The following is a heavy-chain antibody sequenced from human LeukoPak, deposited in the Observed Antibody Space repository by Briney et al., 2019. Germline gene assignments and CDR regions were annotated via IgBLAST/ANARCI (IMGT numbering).Heavy chain of an antibody. J-gene: IGHJ4*02. Sequence: ASVKVSCKASGYTFTSYGIIWVRQAPGQGLEWMGWISAYNGNTNYAQKLQGRVTMTTDTSTSTAYMELRGLRSDDTAVYYCARGDHYDILTGYYNVFPLFDYWGQGTLVTVSS. CDR3: ARGDHYDILTGYYNVFPLFDY. CDR1: GYTFTSYG. V-gene: IGHV1-18*01. D-gene: IGHD3-9*01. CDR2: ISAYNGNT.